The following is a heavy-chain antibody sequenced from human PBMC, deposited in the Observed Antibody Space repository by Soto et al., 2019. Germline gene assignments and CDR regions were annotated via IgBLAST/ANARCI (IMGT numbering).Heavy chain of an antibody. CDR3: AREVENNDYYYYMDV. J-gene: IGHJ6*03. CDR1: GYTFTSYG. D-gene: IGHD1-20*01. Sequence: GASVKVSCKASGYTFTSYGISWVRQAPGQGLEWMGWISAYNGNTNYAQKLQGRVTMTTDTSTSTAYMELRSLRSDDTAVYYCAREVENNDYYYYMDVWGKGTTVTVSS. V-gene: IGHV1-18*01. CDR2: ISAYNGNT.